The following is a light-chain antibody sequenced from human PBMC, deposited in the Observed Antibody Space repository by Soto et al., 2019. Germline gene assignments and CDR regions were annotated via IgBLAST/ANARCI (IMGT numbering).Light chain of an antibody. CDR3: QRYYSTLPK. V-gene: IGKV4-1*01. CDR1: QSALSSSNSKNY. J-gene: IGKJ1*01. Sequence: DIVMTQSPDSLAVSLGDRSTINCNSSQSALSSSNSKNYLAWYQQKPGQPPRLLIYWASTRESGVPDRFSGSGSGTDFTLTISSLQAEDVAVYYCQRYYSTLPKFGQGTKVDIK. CDR2: WAS.